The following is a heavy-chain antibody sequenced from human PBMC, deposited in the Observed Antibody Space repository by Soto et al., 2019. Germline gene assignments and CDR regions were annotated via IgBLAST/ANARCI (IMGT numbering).Heavy chain of an antibody. CDR1: GVSISSGNW. CDR2: IFHDGTA. V-gene: IGHV4-4*02. CDR3: ARLVYDTRLNYMYFDF. D-gene: IGHD3-10*01. J-gene: IGHJ4*02. Sequence: SETLSRTCAVSGVSISSGNWWTWVRQTPQRGLEYIGEIFHDGTANYYPSFERRVAISVDTSKNQFSLKLTSVTAADTAIYFCARLVYDTRLNYMYFDFWGQGALVTVSS.